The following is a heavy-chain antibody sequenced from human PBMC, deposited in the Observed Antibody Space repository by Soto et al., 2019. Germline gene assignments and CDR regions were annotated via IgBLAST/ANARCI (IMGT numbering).Heavy chain of an antibody. CDR2: ISAYNGNT. CDR3: SRVDPGETSPFDH. D-gene: IGHD3-10*01. J-gene: IGHJ4*02. Sequence: ASVKVSCKASGYTFTSYGISWVRQAPGQGLEWMGWISAYNGNTNYAQKLQGRVTMTTDTSTSTAYMEVSSLRSEDTAVYYCSRVDPGETSPFDHWGQGTLVTVSS. CDR1: GYTFTSYG. V-gene: IGHV1-18*01.